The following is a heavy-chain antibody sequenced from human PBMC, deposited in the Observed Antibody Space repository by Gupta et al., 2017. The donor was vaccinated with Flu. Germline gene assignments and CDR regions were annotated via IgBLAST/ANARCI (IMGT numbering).Heavy chain of an antibody. CDR2: MSNDGRNK. CDR3: ARDSGWKYFDY. J-gene: IGHJ4*02. CDR1: GFIFSSYG. Sequence: QVQLVESGGGVVQPGRSLRLSCPASGFIFSSYGMHWVRQAPGKGLEWLTVMSNDGRNKYYADSVRGRFTISRDNSKNTLFLQMNSLRAEDTAVYYCARDSGWKYFDYWGQGTLVTVSS. D-gene: IGHD1-1*01. V-gene: IGHV3-30*03.